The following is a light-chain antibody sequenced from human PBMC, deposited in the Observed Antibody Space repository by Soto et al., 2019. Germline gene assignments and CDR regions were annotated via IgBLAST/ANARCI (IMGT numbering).Light chain of an antibody. J-gene: IGKJ1*01. CDR2: GAS. Sequence: EIVMPQSPAPLSVSPGERATLSCRASQSVSSNSAWYQQKPGQAPRHLISGASTRATGIPDRLSGSGSGTEFTLTISSLQSEDSAVYYCQQYSDWPRTFGQGTKVDIK. CDR3: QQYSDWPRT. V-gene: IGKV3-15*01. CDR1: QSVSSN.